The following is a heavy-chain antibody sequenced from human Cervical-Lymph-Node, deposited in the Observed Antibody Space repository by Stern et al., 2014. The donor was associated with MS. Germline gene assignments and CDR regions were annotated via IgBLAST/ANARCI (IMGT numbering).Heavy chain of an antibody. CDR2: ISWNSGSI. J-gene: IGHJ4*02. Sequence: EVQLVESGGGLVQPGRSLRLSWAASGFTFDDYAMQWVRQTPAKGLEWVAGISWNSGSIAYSASVKGRFIISRDNAKNSLYLQMNSLRPEDTALYFCVKDVDSSIAVSLDYWGQGTLVTVSS. D-gene: IGHD6-19*01. CDR1: GFTFDDYA. CDR3: VKDVDSSIAVSLDY. V-gene: IGHV3-9*01.